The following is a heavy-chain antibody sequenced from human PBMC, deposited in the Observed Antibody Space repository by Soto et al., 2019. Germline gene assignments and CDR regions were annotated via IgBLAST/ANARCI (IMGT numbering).Heavy chain of an antibody. J-gene: IGHJ5*02. D-gene: IGHD3-10*01. CDR3: ARDRPRRMVRGVISWFDP. V-gene: IGHV3-7*03. CDR2: IKQDGSEK. Sequence: LRLSCAASGFTISSYWMSWVRQAPGQGLEWVANIKQDGSEKYYVDSVKGRFTISRDNAKNSLYLQMNSLRAEDTAVYYCARDRPRRMVRGVISWFDPWGQGTLVTVS. CDR1: GFTISSYW.